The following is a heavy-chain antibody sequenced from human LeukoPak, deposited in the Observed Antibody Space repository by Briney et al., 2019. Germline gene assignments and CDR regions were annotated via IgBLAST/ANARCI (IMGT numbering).Heavy chain of an antibody. D-gene: IGHD1-14*01. CDR3: ARDITGSFDY. CDR2: IYTSGST. J-gene: IGHJ4*02. Sequence: TSETLSLTCTVSGGSISSSSYYWGWIRQPPGKGLEWIGRIYTSGSTNYNPSLKSRVTMSVDTSKNQSSLKLSSVTAADTAVYYCARDITGSFDYWGQGNLVTVSS. CDR1: GGSISSSSYY. V-gene: IGHV4-39*07.